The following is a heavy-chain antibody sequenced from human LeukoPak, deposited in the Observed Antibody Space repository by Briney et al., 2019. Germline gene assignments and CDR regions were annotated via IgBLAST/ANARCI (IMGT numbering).Heavy chain of an antibody. CDR1: GYTFTSYG. CDR3: ARGDGVTIFGVVLSWFDP. CDR2: INPNSGGT. V-gene: IGHV1-2*06. D-gene: IGHD3-3*01. Sequence: ASVTVSCKASGYTFTSYGISWVRQAPGQGLEWMGRINPNSGGTNYAQKFQGRVTMTRDTSISTAYMELSRLRSDDTAVYYCARGDGVTIFGVVLSWFDPWGQGTLVTVSS. J-gene: IGHJ5*02.